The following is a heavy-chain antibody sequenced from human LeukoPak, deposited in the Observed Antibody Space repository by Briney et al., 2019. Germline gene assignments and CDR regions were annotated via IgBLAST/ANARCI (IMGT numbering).Heavy chain of an antibody. J-gene: IGHJ3*02. CDR1: GYTFTGYY. D-gene: IGHD3-10*01. V-gene: IGHV1-2*06. Sequence: ASVKVSCKASGYTFTGYYIHWVRQAPGQGLEWMGRINPNSGGTNYAQKFQGRVTMTRDTSISTGYMELSRLRSDDTAAYYCARGYGSAHGGAFDIWGRGTMVTVSS. CDR3: ARGYGSAHGGAFDI. CDR2: INPNSGGT.